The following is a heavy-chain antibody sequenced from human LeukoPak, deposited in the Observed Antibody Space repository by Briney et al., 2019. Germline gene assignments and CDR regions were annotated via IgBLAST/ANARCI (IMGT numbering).Heavy chain of an antibody. CDR2: IYYSGST. D-gene: IGHD2-8*02. V-gene: IGHV4-39*01. J-gene: IGHJ5*02. CDR1: GGSISSSSYY. Sequence: SETLSLTCTVSGGSISSSSYYWGWIRQPPGKGLEWIGSIYYSGSTYYNPSLKSRVAISVDTSKNQFSLKLSSVTAADTAVYYCARHYWAIDNWFDPWGQGTLVTVSS. CDR3: ARHYWAIDNWFDP.